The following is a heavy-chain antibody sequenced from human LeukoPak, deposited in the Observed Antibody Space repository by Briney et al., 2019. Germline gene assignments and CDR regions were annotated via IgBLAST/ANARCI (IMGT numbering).Heavy chain of an antibody. D-gene: IGHD5-24*01. CDR2: IIPIFGTA. CDR3: ARVDKWLQLNY. J-gene: IGHJ4*02. CDR1: GGTFSNYA. V-gene: IGHV1-69*13. Sequence: SVKVSCKASGGTFSNYAISWVRQAPGQGLEWMGGIIPIFGTANYAQKFQGRVTITADESTSTAYMELRSLRSDDTAVYYCARVDKWLQLNYWGQGTLVTVSS.